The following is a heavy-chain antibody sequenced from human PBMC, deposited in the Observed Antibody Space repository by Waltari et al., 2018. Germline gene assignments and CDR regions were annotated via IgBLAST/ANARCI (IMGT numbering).Heavy chain of an antibody. V-gene: IGHV3-7*01. CDR1: GFSISTYY. CDR2: IKQDGSGK. Sequence: EVQLVESGGGLVQPGGSLRLSCAASGFSISTYYMRWVRQAPGRGWGGWATIKQDGSGKYYVDSVKGRFTISRDNAKNSMYLQMNSLKAEDTAVYYCARRKWNYGSDDGMDVWGQGTTVTVSS. D-gene: IGHD1-7*01. J-gene: IGHJ6*02. CDR3: ARRKWNYGSDDGMDV.